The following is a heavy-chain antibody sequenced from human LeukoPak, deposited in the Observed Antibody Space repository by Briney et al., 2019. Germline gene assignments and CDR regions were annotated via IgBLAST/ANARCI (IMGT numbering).Heavy chain of an antibody. CDR3: VGGSGSFSY. CDR2: IYYSGST. J-gene: IGHJ4*02. D-gene: IGHD3-10*01. V-gene: IGHV4-59*01. CDR1: GGSISSYY. Sequence: SETLSLTCTVSGGSISSYYWSWIRQPPGKGLEWIGYIYYSGSTNYNPSLKSRVTISVDTSKNQFSLKLSSVTAADTAVYYCVGGSGSFSYWGQGTLVTVSS.